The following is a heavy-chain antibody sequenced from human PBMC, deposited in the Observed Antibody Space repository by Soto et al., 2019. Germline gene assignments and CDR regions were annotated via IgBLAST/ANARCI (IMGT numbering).Heavy chain of an antibody. CDR1: GGTFSSYA. D-gene: IGHD4-17*01. V-gene: IGHV1-69*12. CDR3: ARDRDGDPLPDAFDI. CDR2: IIPIFGTA. J-gene: IGHJ3*02. Sequence: QVQLVQSGAEVKKPGSSVKVSCKASGGTFSSYAISWVRQAPGQGLEWMGGIIPIFGTANYAQKFQGRVTITASASTSAAYMQLSSLRSEDTAVYYCARDRDGDPLPDAFDIWGQGTMVTVSS.